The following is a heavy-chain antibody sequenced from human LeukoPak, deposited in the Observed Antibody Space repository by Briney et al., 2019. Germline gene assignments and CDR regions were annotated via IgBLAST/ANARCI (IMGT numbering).Heavy chain of an antibody. Sequence: SETLSLTCTVSGGSMDSFYWSWIRQSPGGGLEWIGYIYYSGTTNYNPSLRSRPIISVDTSKNQFSLNLISMTAADTAVYYCARLARLTLIRGVTGYHSLDVWGKGTKVTVSS. V-gene: IGHV4-59*01. CDR3: ARLARLTLIRGVTGYHSLDV. D-gene: IGHD3-10*01. J-gene: IGHJ6*04. CDR2: IYYSGTT. CDR1: GGSMDSFY.